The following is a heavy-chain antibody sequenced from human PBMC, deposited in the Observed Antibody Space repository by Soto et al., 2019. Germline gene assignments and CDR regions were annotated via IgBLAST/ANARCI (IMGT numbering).Heavy chain of an antibody. J-gene: IGHJ6*02. Sequence: ASVKVSWKAAGYAFTSYYMHWVRQAPGQGLEWMGIINPSGGSTSYAQKFQGRVTMTRDTSTSTVYMELSSLRSEDTAVYYCASSFGSGGSCYGDYSCRYYYYYYGMDVWGQGTTVTVS. CDR3: ASSFGSGGSCYGDYSCRYYYYYYGMDV. D-gene: IGHD2-15*01. CDR2: INPSGGST. V-gene: IGHV1-46*01. CDR1: GYAFTSYY.